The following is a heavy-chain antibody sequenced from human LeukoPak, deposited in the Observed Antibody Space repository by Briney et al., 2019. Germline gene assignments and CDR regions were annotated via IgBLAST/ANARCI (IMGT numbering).Heavy chain of an antibody. J-gene: IGHJ4*02. D-gene: IGHD3-22*01. CDR3: AKEAYPDTSGAFDS. Sequence: GGSLRLSCAGSGFSFSTYAVNWVRQAPGKGLEWVSGITGSGGTTFYADSVKGRFTISRDNSKSTLYLQINSLRAEDTAMYYCAKEAYPDTSGAFDSWGQGTQVTASS. CDR2: ITGSGGTT. V-gene: IGHV3-23*01. CDR1: GFSFSTYA.